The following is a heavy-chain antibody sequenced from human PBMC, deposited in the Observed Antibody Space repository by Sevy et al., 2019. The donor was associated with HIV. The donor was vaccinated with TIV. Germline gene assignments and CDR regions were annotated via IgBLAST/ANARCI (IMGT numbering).Heavy chain of an antibody. V-gene: IGHV3-7*01. CDR2: IRQDGGEI. CDR1: GFNFNNHA. D-gene: IGHD3-16*01. Sequence: GGSLRLSCVASGFNFNNHAMSWVRQAPGKGLEWVANIRQDGGEIYYSDSVKGRFTISRDNAKESLFLQMTNLKVEDSGIYYCARRFFDVWGQGVLVTVSS. J-gene: IGHJ4*02. CDR3: ARRFFDV.